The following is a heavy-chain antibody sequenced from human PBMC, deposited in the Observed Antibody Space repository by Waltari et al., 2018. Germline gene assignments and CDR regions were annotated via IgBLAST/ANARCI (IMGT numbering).Heavy chain of an antibody. D-gene: IGHD6-19*01. CDR2: ISITGSTK. V-gene: IGHV3-48*03. Sequence: EVRLVESGGGLVQPGGSLRLSCEGSGFIFSAYEINWARQAPGKGLEWVSYISITGSTKQYADSVKGRFTISRDSAKNSVYLQMSSLRVEDTALYYCARGTGWYSFDFWGQGTLVTVSS. J-gene: IGHJ4*02. CDR3: ARGTGWYSFDF. CDR1: GFIFSAYE.